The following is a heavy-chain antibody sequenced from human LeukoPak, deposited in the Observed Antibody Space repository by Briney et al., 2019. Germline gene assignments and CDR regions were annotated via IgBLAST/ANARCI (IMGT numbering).Heavy chain of an antibody. J-gene: IGHJ6*03. D-gene: IGHD6-19*01. CDR2: MNPNSGNT. CDR3: ARGVLYSSGWYSYYYYYMDV. V-gene: IGHV1-8*01. CDR1: GYTFTSYD. Sequence: GASVKVSCKASGYTFTSYDINWVRQAPGQGLEWMGWMNPNSGNTGYAQKFQGRVTMTRNTSISTAYMELSSLRSEDTAVYYCARGVLYSSGWYSYYYYYMDVWGKGTTVTISS.